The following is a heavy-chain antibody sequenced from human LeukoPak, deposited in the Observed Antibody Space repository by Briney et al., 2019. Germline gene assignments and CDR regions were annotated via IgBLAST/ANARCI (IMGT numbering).Heavy chain of an antibody. CDR2: IYTRGNT. D-gene: IGHD4-23*01. CDR1: GGSINTFY. J-gene: IGHJ4*02. CDR3: AREKNGNEPFDY. Sequence: PSETLSLTCTVSGGSINTFYWSWIRQPGGKGLDWIGRIYTRGNTNYNPSLKSRVTMSVDTSKNQFSLKVSSVTAADTAVYYCAREKNGNEPFDYWGQGTLVTVSS. V-gene: IGHV4-4*07.